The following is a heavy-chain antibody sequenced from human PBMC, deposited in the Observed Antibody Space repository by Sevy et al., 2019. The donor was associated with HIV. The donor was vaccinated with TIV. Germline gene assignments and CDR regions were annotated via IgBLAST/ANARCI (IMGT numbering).Heavy chain of an antibody. CDR3: VRGGYYEGYAFDI. CDR2: IYSGGTT. CDR1: GFSVSNNY. V-gene: IGHV3-66*01. J-gene: IGHJ3*02. Sequence: GGSLRLSCAASGFSVSNNYMSCVRQAPGKGLEWVSLIYSGGTTDYADAVKGRFTISRDNSKNMVFLQMNGLRAEDTAMYYCVRGGYYEGYAFDIWGRGTLVTVSS. D-gene: IGHD3-3*01.